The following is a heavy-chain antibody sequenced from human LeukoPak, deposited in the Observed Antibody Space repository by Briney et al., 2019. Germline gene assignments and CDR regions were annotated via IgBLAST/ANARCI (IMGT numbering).Heavy chain of an antibody. D-gene: IGHD2-15*01. V-gene: IGHV3-23*01. CDR1: GFTFSNYG. CDR3: AKDRGGLGYCSGGSCSNDAFDI. J-gene: IGHJ3*02. Sequence: QPGGSLRLSCAASGFTFSNYGMHWVRQAPGKGLEWVSAISGSGGSTYYADSVKGRFTISRDNSKNTLYLQMNSLRAEDTAVYYCAKDRGGLGYCSGGSCSNDAFDIWGQGTMVTVSS. CDR2: ISGSGGST.